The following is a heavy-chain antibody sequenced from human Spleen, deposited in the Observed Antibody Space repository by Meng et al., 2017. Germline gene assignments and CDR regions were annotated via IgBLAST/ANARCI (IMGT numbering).Heavy chain of an antibody. V-gene: IGHV4-38-2*02. D-gene: IGHD6-13*01. CDR1: GYSIISGYF. Sequence: SETLSLPCTVSGYSIISGYFWGWIRQAPGKGLEWIGSIYYSGTTSYNPSLKSRVTISVDTSKNQFSLKLSSVTAADPAVEYCARDVIAAAGWFDPWGQGTQVTVSS. J-gene: IGHJ5*02. CDR2: IYYSGTT. CDR3: ARDVIAAAGWFDP.